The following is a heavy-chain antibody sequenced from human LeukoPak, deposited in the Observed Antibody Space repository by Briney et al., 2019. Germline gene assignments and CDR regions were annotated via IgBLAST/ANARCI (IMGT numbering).Heavy chain of an antibody. D-gene: IGHD1-1*01. CDR3: ARGRFGNPLQLEPRRPFDM. CDR1: GGSFTGYY. J-gene: IGHJ3*02. Sequence: PSETLSLTCAVYGGSFTGYYWSWIRQSPGKGLEWIGEINRSGATNYNPSLKSRVTLSVDTSKSQCSLKLTSVTAADTAVFYCARGRFGNPLQLEPRRPFDMWGQGTMVAISS. CDR2: INRSGAT. V-gene: IGHV4-34*01.